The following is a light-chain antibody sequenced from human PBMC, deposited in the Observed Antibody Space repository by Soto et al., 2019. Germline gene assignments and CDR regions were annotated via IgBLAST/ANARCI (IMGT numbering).Light chain of an antibody. CDR1: QSVYKNF. CDR2: GAS. CDR3: PQYGSSPPT. J-gene: IGKJ4*01. Sequence: EIVLTQSPGTLSLSPGERATLSCRASQSVYKNFLAWYQQKPGQAPRLLINGASYRATGIPDRFSGSGSGTDFSLTIDRLEPEDFAVYFCPQYGSSPPTFGGGTKVAIK. V-gene: IGKV3-20*01.